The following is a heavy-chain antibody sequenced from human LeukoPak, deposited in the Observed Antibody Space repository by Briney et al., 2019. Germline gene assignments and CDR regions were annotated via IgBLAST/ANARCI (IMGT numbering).Heavy chain of an antibody. CDR1: GGSIGSYY. V-gene: IGHV4-59*01. CDR2: IHYSWIT. J-gene: IGHJ4*02. Sequence: SETLSLTCTVSGGSIGSYYWNWIRQAPGKGLEGSGYIHYSWITNHNSSLKSRVTISVDTSKKQYSLKLSSVTAADTAVYYCARDGVAGGFDYWGQGTLVTVSS. CDR3: ARDGVAGGFDY. D-gene: IGHD6-19*01.